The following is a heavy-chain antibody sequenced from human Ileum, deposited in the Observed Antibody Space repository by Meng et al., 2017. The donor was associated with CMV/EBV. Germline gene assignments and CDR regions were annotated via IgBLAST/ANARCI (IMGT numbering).Heavy chain of an antibody. CDR2: IYSGGSST. CDR3: AKERGYGMDV. Sequence: GASLKISCAASGFTFSSYAMSWVRQAPGKGLEWVSVIYSGGSSTYYADSVKGRFTISRDNSKNTLYLQMNSLRAEDTAVYYCAKERGYGMDVWGQGTTVTVSS. V-gene: IGHV3-23*03. CDR1: GFTFSSYA. J-gene: IGHJ6*02.